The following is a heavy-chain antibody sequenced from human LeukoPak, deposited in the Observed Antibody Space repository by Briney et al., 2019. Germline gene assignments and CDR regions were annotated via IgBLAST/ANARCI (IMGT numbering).Heavy chain of an antibody. CDR1: GYTFTSYD. V-gene: IGHV1-8*01. Sequence: GASVRVSCKASGYTFTSYDINWVRQAPGQGLEWMGWMNPNSGNTGYAQKFQGRVTMTRNTSISTAYMELSSLRSEDTAVYYCARAGSSWYEGGNYYGMDVWGQGTTVTVSS. D-gene: IGHD6-13*01. J-gene: IGHJ6*02. CDR3: ARAGSSWYEGGNYYGMDV. CDR2: MNPNSGNT.